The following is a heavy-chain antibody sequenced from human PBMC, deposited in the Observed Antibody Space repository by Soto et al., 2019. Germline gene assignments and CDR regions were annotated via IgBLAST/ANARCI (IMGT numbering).Heavy chain of an antibody. Sequence: GGSLRLSCAASGFTFSSYAMSWVRQAPGKGLEWVSAISGSGGSTYYADSVKGRFTISRDNSKNTLYLQMNSLRAEDTAVYYCAKDRVGGIAVAGTDFDYWGQGTLVTVSS. D-gene: IGHD6-19*01. CDR2: ISGSGGST. CDR3: AKDRVGGIAVAGTDFDY. V-gene: IGHV3-23*01. CDR1: GFTFSSYA. J-gene: IGHJ4*02.